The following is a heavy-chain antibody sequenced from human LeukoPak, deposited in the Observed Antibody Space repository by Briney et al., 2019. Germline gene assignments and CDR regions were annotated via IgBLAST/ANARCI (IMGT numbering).Heavy chain of an antibody. Sequence: PSETLSLTCAVSGVSISSGGYSWSWIRQPPGKGLEWIGYIYHSGSTYYNPSLKSRVTISVDRSKNQFSLKLSSVTAADTAVYYCARGATMIVVPFDYWGQGTLVTVSS. CDR2: IYHSGST. V-gene: IGHV4-30-2*01. CDR1: GVSISSGGYS. J-gene: IGHJ4*02. D-gene: IGHD3-22*01. CDR3: ARGATMIVVPFDY.